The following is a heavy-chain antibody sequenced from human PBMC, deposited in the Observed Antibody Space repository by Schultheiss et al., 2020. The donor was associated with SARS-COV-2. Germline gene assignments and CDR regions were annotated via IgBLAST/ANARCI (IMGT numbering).Heavy chain of an antibody. D-gene: IGHD3-16*02. V-gene: IGHV3-30*03. CDR1: GFTFSSYG. J-gene: IGHJ6*02. CDR2: ISYDGSNK. CDR3: AREIIMITFGGVIAPLDV. Sequence: GESLKISCAASGFTFSSYGMHWVRQAPGKGLEWVAVISYDGSNKYYADSVKGRFTISRDNSKNTLYLQMNSLRAEDTAVYYCAREIIMITFGGVIAPLDVWGQGTTVTVSS.